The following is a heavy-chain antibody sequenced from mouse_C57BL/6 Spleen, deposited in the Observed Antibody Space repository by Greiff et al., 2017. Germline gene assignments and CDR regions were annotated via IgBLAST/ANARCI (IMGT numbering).Heavy chain of an antibody. J-gene: IGHJ4*01. Sequence: EVKLMESGGGLVKPGGSLKLSCAASGFTFSSYAMSWVRQTPDKRLEWVATISDGGSYTYYPDNVKGRFTFSRDNAKNNLYLHMSHLKSEDTAMYYCARDRQFITTVEDAMDFWGQGTSVTVSS. D-gene: IGHD1-1*01. V-gene: IGHV5-4*01. CDR1: GFTFSSYA. CDR2: ISDGGSYT. CDR3: ARDRQFITTVEDAMDF.